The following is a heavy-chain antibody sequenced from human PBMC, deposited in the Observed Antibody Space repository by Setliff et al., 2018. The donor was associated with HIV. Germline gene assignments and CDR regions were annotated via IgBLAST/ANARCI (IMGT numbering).Heavy chain of an antibody. Sequence: GGSLRLSCAASGFTLRSYKMHWVRQGPGKGLVWVSRINSGDTTTNYADSVKGRFTISRDDAKNTLFLQMSSLRPEDTAVYYCARDHVSASIAAVPGYWGQGTLVTVSS. CDR3: ARDHVSASIAAVPGY. CDR1: GFTLRSYK. J-gene: IGHJ4*02. D-gene: IGHD6-13*01. V-gene: IGHV3-74*01. CDR2: INSGDTTT.